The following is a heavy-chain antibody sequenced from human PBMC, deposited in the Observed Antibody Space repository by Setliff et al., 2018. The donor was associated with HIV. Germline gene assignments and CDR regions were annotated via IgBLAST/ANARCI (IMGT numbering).Heavy chain of an antibody. J-gene: IGHJ4*02. CDR1: GFTFSIYN. V-gene: IGHV3-72*01. D-gene: IGHD6-13*01. Sequence: PGGSLRLSCEASGFTFSIYNMNWVRQAPGKGLEWVGRMRNKDYSYITDYAASVKGRFTISRDDLKNSLFLQMNSLRAEDTAIYYCAKVQGTWYGGKGTFDYWGQGTLVTVSS. CDR2: MRNKDYSYIT. CDR3: AKVQGTWYGGKGTFDY.